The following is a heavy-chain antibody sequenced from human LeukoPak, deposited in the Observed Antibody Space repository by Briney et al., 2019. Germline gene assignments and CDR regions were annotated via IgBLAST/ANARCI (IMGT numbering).Heavy chain of an antibody. Sequence: QPGGSLRLSCAASGFTFISYSLNWVRQAPGKGLEWVSYISSSSSTIYYADSVKGRFTISRDNAKNSLYLQMNSLRAEDTAVYYCARDLARNMDVWGKGTTVTVSS. J-gene: IGHJ6*03. CDR1: GFTFISYS. CDR3: ARDLARNMDV. CDR2: ISSSSSTI. V-gene: IGHV3-48*01.